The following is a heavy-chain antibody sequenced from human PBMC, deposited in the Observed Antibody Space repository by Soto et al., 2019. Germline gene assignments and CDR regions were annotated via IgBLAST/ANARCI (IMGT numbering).Heavy chain of an antibody. CDR2: IWYDGSNE. D-gene: IGHD6-19*01. Sequence: PGGSLRLSCAASGFTFSSYGMHWVRQDPGKGLEWVAVIWYDGSNEYYADSVKGRFTISRDNSKNTLYLQMNSLRAEDTAVYYCAREGSSGWYVGRWGYYYGMDVWGQGTTVTVSS. CDR1: GFTFSSYG. J-gene: IGHJ6*02. CDR3: AREGSSGWYVGRWGYYYGMDV. V-gene: IGHV3-33*01.